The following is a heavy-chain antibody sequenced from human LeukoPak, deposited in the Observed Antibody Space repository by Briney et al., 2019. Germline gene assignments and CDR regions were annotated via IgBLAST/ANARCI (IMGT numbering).Heavy chain of an antibody. CDR3: ASGGSGSYQY. D-gene: IGHD3-10*01. Sequence: SETLSLTCTVSGGSISSSSYYWSWIRQPPGKGLEWIGNIYYSGSTYCDPSLKSRVTISIDTSRNQFSLKLSSVTAADTAVYYCASGGSGSYQYWGQGTLVTVSS. V-gene: IGHV4-39*07. CDR1: GGSISSSSYY. J-gene: IGHJ4*02. CDR2: IYYSGST.